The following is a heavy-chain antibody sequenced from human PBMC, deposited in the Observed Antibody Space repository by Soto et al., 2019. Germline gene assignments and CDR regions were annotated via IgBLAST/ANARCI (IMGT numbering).Heavy chain of an antibody. V-gene: IGHV4-61*01. J-gene: IGHJ5*02. Sequence: QVHLQESGPGLVKPSETLSLSCTVSGGSVSSGSYFWSWIRQPPGKGLEWIGYIYYTGGTKYNRSLTSRVAMSLATAKKQFSLNRVAVTAAYTAVGNGTRDVLWEVVPMVAPWGQGTLVTVSS. CDR3: TRDVLWEVVPMVAP. D-gene: IGHD1-26*01. CDR1: GGSVSSGSYF. CDR2: IYYTGGT.